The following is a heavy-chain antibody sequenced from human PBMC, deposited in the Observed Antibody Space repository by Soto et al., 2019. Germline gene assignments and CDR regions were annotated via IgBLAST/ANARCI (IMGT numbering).Heavy chain of an antibody. J-gene: IGHJ2*01. CDR3: ASGYSSSWLDWYFDL. D-gene: IGHD6-13*01. V-gene: IGHV1-69*06. CDR2: IIPIFGTA. CDR1: GGTFSSYA. Sequence: QVRLVQSGAEVKKPGSSVKVSCKASGGTFSSYAISWVRQAPGQVLEWMGGIIPIFGTANYAQKFQGRVTITADKSTSTAYMELSSLRSEDTAVYYCASGYSSSWLDWYFDLWGRGTLVTVSS.